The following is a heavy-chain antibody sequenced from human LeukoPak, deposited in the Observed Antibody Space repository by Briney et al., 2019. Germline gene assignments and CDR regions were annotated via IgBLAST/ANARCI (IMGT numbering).Heavy chain of an antibody. Sequence: PSETLSLTCTVSGGSINIYYWSWIRQSAGKGLEWIGRIYTSGSTNYNPSLKSRVTMSVDTSKHQFSLKLSSVTAADTAVYYCARTPYYMVRGVNNYFDYWGQGTLVTVSS. CDR1: GGSINIYY. CDR2: IYTSGST. J-gene: IGHJ4*02. V-gene: IGHV4-4*07. D-gene: IGHD3-10*01. CDR3: ARTPYYMVRGVNNYFDY.